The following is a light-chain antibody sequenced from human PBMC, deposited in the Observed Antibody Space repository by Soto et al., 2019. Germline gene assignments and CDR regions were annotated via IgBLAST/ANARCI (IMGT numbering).Light chain of an antibody. Sequence: DIQMTQSPSTLSASVGDRVTITCRASQNINTDLAWYQQKPGKVPNLLIYHASSLVTGVPSRFSGSGSGTEFTLPISSLQPDDFAAYYCQQYSTLWTFGQGTKVEIK. V-gene: IGKV1-5*01. J-gene: IGKJ1*01. CDR3: QQYSTLWT. CDR2: HAS. CDR1: QNINTD.